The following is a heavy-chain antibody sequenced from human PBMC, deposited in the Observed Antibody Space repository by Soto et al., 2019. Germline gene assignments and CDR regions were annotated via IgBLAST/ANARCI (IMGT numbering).Heavy chain of an antibody. CDR3: ARGLRTQPLSDPFFDY. D-gene: IGHD2-2*01. Sequence: SETLSLTCTVSGGSISSGGYYWSWIRQHPGKGLEWIGYIYYSGSTYYNPSLKSRVTISVDTSKNQFSLKLSSVTAADTAVYYCARGLRTQPLSDPFFDYWGQGTLVTVSS. CDR1: GGSISSGGYY. V-gene: IGHV4-31*03. CDR2: IYYSGST. J-gene: IGHJ4*02.